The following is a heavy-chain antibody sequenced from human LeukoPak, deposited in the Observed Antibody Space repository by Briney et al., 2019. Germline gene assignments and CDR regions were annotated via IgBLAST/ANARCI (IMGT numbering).Heavy chain of an antibody. J-gene: IGHJ4*02. V-gene: IGHV1-69*13. D-gene: IGHD3-22*01. CDR1: GYTFTSYG. CDR2: IIPIFGTA. CDR3: ARDYYDSSGYYPRMGD. Sequence: ASVKVSCKASGYTFTSYGISWVRQAPGQGLEWMGGIIPIFGTANYAQKFQGRVTITADESTSTAYMELSSLRSEDTAVYYCARDYYDSSGYYPRMGDWGQGTLVTVSS.